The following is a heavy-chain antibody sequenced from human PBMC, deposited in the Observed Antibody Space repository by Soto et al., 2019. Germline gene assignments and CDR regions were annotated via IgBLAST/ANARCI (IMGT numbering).Heavy chain of an antibody. CDR2: INAGNGNT. J-gene: IGHJ6*03. CDR1: GYTFTSYA. V-gene: IGHV1-3*01. Sequence: ASVKVSCKASGYTFTSYAMHWVRQAPGQRLEWMGWINAGNGNTKYSQKFQGRVTITRDTSASTAYMELSSLRSEDTAVYYCASGPKSCYFPSCYMDVWGKGTTVTVSS. CDR3: ASGPKSCYFPSCYMDV. D-gene: IGHD2-15*01.